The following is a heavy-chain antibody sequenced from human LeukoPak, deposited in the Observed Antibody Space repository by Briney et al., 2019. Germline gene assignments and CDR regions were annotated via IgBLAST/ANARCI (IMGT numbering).Heavy chain of an antibody. CDR1: GFTFSDYY. CDR2: ISSSGSTI. CDR3: ARRHPEYSNSSAPADY. D-gene: IGHD6-6*01. Sequence: GGSLRLSCAASGFTFSDYYMSWIRQAPGKGLEWVSYISSSGSTIYYADSVRGRFTISRDNAKSSLYLQMISLGAEGTAVYNCARRHPEYSNSSAPADYWGKGTLVTVSS. J-gene: IGHJ4*02. V-gene: IGHV3-11*04.